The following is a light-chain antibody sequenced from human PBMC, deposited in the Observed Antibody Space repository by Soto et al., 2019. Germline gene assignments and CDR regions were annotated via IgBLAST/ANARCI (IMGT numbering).Light chain of an antibody. CDR2: SAS. CDR3: LHYSTYPLT. CDR1: QTISRY. J-gene: IGKJ4*01. Sequence: DIQMTQSPSSLSASVGDRVTITCRASQTISRYLNWYQQRPGKAPNLLIYSASTLQSGVPSRFSGSGSGTEFTLTISSLQTDDFASYYCLHYSTYPLTFGGGTKVDIK. V-gene: IGKV1-39*01.